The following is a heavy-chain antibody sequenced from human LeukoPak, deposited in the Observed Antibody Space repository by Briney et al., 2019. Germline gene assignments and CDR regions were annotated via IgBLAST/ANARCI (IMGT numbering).Heavy chain of an antibody. CDR1: GGSFSGYY. CDR2: INHSGST. V-gene: IGHV4-34*01. D-gene: IGHD6-13*01. CDR3: ARGLAQGSRVRFEYSRSWYPPPPTTSTYYFDY. J-gene: IGHJ4*02. Sequence: SETLSLTCAVYGGSFSGYYWSWLRQPPGKGLEWIGEINHSGSTNYNPSLKSRVTISVDTSKNQFSLKLSSVTAADTAVYYCARGLAQGSRVRFEYSRSWYPPPPTTSTYYFDYWGQGTLVTVSS.